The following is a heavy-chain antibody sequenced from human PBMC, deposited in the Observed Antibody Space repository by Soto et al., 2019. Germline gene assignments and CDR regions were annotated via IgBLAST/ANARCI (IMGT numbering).Heavy chain of an antibody. J-gene: IGHJ3*02. CDR3: ASTTVWKNAFES. V-gene: IGHV3-53*01. D-gene: IGHD3-16*01. Sequence: EVRLVESGGGVIQPGGSLRLSCAASGVSVKTNYMSWVRQSPGKGLEWVSLFESGGSIYYADSVKGRFTISRDDFQNTLSLQMNSLRVDDTATYYCASTTVWKNAFESWGQGTLVSVSS. CDR1: GVSVKTNY. CDR2: FESGGSI.